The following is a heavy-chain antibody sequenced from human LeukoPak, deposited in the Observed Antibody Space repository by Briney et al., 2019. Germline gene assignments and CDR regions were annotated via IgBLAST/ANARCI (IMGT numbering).Heavy chain of an antibody. CDR2: IIPIFGTA. CDR3: ARVNYGYYYYGMDV. V-gene: IGHV1-69*13. Sequence: GASVKVSCKASGGTFSSYAISWVRQAPGQGLEWMGGIIPIFGTANCAQKFQGRVTITADESTSTAYMELSSLRSEDTAVYYCARVNYGYYYYGMDVWGQGTTVTVSS. D-gene: IGHD4-17*01. CDR1: GGTFSSYA. J-gene: IGHJ6*02.